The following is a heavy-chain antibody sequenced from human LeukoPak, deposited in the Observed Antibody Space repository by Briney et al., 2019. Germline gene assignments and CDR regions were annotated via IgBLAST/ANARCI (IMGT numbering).Heavy chain of an antibody. CDR3: AKETYYGSGSYHIPDPFDI. CDR2: ISSSGSTI. V-gene: IGHV3-48*03. J-gene: IGHJ3*02. D-gene: IGHD3-10*01. Sequence: PGGSLRLSCAASGFTFSSYEMNWVRQAPGKGLEWVSYISSSGSTIYYADSVKGRFTISRDNAKNSLYLQMNSLRAEDTAVYYCAKETYYGSGSYHIPDPFDIWGQGTMVTVSS. CDR1: GFTFSSYE.